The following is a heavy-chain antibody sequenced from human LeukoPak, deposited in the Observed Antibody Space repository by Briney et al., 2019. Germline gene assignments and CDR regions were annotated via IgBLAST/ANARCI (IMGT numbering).Heavy chain of an antibody. J-gene: IGHJ4*02. Sequence: PSETLSLTCTVSGGSISSYYWSWIRQPPGKGLEWIGYIYYSGSTDYNPSLKSRVTISVDTSKNQFSLKLSSVTAADTAVYYCARDECSGGSCYAGYWGQGTLVTVSS. V-gene: IGHV4-59*01. CDR2: IYYSGST. D-gene: IGHD2-15*01. CDR1: GGSISSYY. CDR3: ARDECSGGSCYAGY.